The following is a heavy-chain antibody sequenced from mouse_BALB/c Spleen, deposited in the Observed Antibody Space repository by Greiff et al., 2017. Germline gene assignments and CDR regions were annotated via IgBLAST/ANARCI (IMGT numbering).Heavy chain of an antibody. CDR1: GYTFTSYW. J-gene: IGHJ4*01. V-gene: IGHV1-87*01. Sequence: QVQLQQSGAELARPGASVKLSCKASGYTFTSYWMQWVKQRPGQGLEWIGAIYPGDGDTRYTQKFKGKATLTADKSSSTAYMQLSSLASEDSAVYYCACMDYWGQGTSVTVSS. CDR2: IYPGDGDT. CDR3: ACMDY.